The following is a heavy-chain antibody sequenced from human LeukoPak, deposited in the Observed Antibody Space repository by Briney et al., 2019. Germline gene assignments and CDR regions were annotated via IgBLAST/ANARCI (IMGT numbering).Heavy chain of an antibody. D-gene: IGHD3-16*02. CDR1: GGSFSGYY. CDR3: ARAPTNYDYVWGSYRPLNYFDY. J-gene: IGHJ4*02. Sequence: SETLSLTCAVYGGSFSGYYWSWIRQPPGKGLEWIGEINHSGSTNYNPSLKSRVTISVDTSKSQFSLKLSSVTAADTAVYYCARAPTNYDYVWGSYRPLNYFDYWGQGTLVTVSS. V-gene: IGHV4-34*01. CDR2: INHSGST.